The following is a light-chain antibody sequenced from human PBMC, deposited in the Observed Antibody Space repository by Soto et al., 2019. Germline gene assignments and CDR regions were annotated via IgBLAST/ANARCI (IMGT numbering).Light chain of an antibody. Sequence: DIQMTQSPSTLSASVGDRVVITCRASQGISAWLAWYQQKPGKAPKLLIYAASNLQSGVPSRFSGSGSGTNFTLSLNSLQPEDFATYYCQQGYSNPWTFGQGTKVDI. CDR3: QQGYSNPWT. V-gene: IGKV1-12*01. CDR1: QGISAW. CDR2: AAS. J-gene: IGKJ1*01.